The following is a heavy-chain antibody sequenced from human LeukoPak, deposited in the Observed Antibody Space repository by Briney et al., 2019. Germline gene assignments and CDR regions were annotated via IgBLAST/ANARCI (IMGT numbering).Heavy chain of an antibody. CDR3: ARVDGRCGGDCYAFDY. J-gene: IGHJ4*02. Sequence: ASVKVSCKASGYTFTSYYMHWVRQAPGQGLEWMGIINPSGGSTSYAQKFQGRVTMTRDTSTSTVYMELSSLRSEDTAVYYCARVDGRCGGDCYAFDYWGQGTLVTVSS. V-gene: IGHV1-46*01. CDR1: GYTFTSYY. D-gene: IGHD2-21*02. CDR2: INPSGGST.